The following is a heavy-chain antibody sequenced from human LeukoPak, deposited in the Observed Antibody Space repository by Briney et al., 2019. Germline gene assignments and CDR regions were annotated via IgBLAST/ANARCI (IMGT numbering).Heavy chain of an antibody. J-gene: IGHJ3*02. D-gene: IGHD6-13*01. CDR1: GFTFTSYD. V-gene: IGHV1-46*01. CDR2: INPSGGST. Sequence: ASVKVSCKASGFTFTSYDINWVRQAPGQGLEWMGIINPSGGSTSYAQKFQGRVTMTRDMSTSTVYMELSSLRSEDTAVYYCARALAAAGTDDAFDIWGQGTMVTVSS. CDR3: ARALAAAGTDDAFDI.